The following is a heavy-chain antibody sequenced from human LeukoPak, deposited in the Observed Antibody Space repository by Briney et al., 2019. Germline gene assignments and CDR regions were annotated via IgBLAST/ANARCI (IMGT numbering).Heavy chain of an antibody. CDR2: ISSSGSTI. CDR3: ARRETVFGVVTNFDY. J-gene: IGHJ4*02. V-gene: IGHV3-48*03. CDR1: GFTFSSYE. D-gene: IGHD3-3*01. Sequence: GGSLRLSCAASGFTFSSYEMNWVRQAPGKGLEWVSYISSSGSTIYYADSVKGRFTISRDNAKNSLYLQMNSLRPEDTAVYYCARRETVFGVVTNFDYWGQGVLVTVSS.